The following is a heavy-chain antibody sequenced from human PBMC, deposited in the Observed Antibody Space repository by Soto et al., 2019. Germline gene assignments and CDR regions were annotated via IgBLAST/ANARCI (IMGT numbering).Heavy chain of an antibody. CDR2: IYSSGST. CDR3: ASRVAG. D-gene: IGHD2-15*01. CDR1: GFTVNSHY. Sequence: EVQVVESGGGLVQPGGSLRLSCAASGFTVNSHYMSWVRQPPGKGLEWVSFIYSSGSTYYADSVKGRFTSSRDISKNTLYLQMNSLRAEDTAVYYCASRVAGWGQGTLVAVSS. J-gene: IGHJ4*02. V-gene: IGHV3-66*01.